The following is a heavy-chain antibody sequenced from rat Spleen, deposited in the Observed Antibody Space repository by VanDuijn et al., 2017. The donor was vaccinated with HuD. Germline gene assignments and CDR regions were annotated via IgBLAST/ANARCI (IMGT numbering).Heavy chain of an antibody. Sequence: EVQLVESGGGLVQPGRSLKLSCAASGFTFSDYNMAWVRQAPKKGLEWVATISTSGSRTYYPDSVKGRFTISRDNAKSSLYLQMNSLKSEDTATYYCAQTRFAYWGQGTLVTVSS. CDR1: GFTFSDYN. CDR2: ISTSGSRT. V-gene: IGHV5-7*01. CDR3: AQTRFAY. J-gene: IGHJ3*01.